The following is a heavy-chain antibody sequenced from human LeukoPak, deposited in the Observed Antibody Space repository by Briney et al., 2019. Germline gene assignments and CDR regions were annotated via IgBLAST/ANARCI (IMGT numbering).Heavy chain of an antibody. Sequence: ASVKVSCKASGYTFTGYYIHWVRQAPGQGLEWMGWINPNSGGTNYAQKFQGWVTMTTDTSISTAYIELSRLRSDDTAVYYCARDFVYGKYYYGMDVGGKGTTVTVPA. J-gene: IGHJ6*01. CDR3: ARDFVYGKYYYGMDV. V-gene: IGHV1-2*04. D-gene: IGHD5/OR15-5a*01. CDR2: INPNSGGT. CDR1: GYTFTGYY.